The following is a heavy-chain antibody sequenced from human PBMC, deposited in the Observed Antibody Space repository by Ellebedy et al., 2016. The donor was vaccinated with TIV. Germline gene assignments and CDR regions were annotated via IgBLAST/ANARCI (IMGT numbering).Heavy chain of an antibody. D-gene: IGHD3-9*01. CDR1: GFTFDDYA. CDR3: AKDLEYDILTGYYGRFYYYYGMDV. Sequence: GESLKISCAASGFTFDDYAMHWVRQAPGKGLEWVSLISGDGGSTYYADSVKGRFTISRDNSKNSLYLQMNSLRTEDTALYYCAKDLEYDILTGYYGRFYYYYGMDVWGQGTTVTVSS. CDR2: ISGDGGST. V-gene: IGHV3-43*02. J-gene: IGHJ6*02.